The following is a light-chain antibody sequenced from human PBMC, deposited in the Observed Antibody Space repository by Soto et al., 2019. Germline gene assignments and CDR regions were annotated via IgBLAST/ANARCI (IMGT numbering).Light chain of an antibody. Sequence: QSVLTQPPSASGTPRQRVTISCSGSSSNIGSNTVNWYQQLPGTAPKLLIYNNNQRPSGVPDRFSGSKSGTSASLAISGLQSEDEADYYCAAGDDSLNGLVFGTGTKVTVL. CDR3: AAGDDSLNGLV. CDR2: NNN. CDR1: SSNIGSNT. V-gene: IGLV1-44*01. J-gene: IGLJ1*01.